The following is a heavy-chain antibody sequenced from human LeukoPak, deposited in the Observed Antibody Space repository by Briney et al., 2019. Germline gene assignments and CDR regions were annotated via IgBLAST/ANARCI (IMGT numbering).Heavy chain of an antibody. CDR1: GGSISSYY. CDR2: IYYSGST. D-gene: IGHD3-10*01. CDR3: ARAYYYGSGSFAFDI. Sequence: PSETLSLTCTVSGGSISSYYWSWIRQPPGKGLEWIGYIYYSGSTNYKPSLKSRVTISVDTSKNQFSLKLSSVTAADTAVYYCARAYYYGSGSFAFDIWGQGTMVTVSS. J-gene: IGHJ3*02. V-gene: IGHV4-59*01.